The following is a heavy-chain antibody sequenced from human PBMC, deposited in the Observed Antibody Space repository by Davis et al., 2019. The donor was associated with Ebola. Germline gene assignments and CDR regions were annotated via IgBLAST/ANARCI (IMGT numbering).Heavy chain of an antibody. CDR1: GHTFTGYY. J-gene: IGHJ5*02. V-gene: IGHV1-2*06. D-gene: IGHD1-26*01. CDR2: IKSNTGGT. Sequence: AASVKVSCKASGHTFTGYYIHWVRQAPGQGLEWMGRIKSNTGGTNYAQKFQGRVTMTTDTSINTVYMELSGLRSDDTAVYYCARGHTYGRWDDWFDPWGQGTLVTVSS. CDR3: ARGHTYGRWDDWFDP.